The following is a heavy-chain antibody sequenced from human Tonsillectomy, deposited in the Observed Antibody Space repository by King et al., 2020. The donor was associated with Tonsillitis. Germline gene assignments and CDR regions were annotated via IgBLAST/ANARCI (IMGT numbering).Heavy chain of an antibody. CDR1: GFPFSSYG. J-gene: IGHJ4*02. Sequence: VQLVESGGGVVQPGRSLRLSCAASGFPFSSYGMHWVRQAPGKGLEWVTLISYYGSSEYYAETRKGRFTGSRDTSKKTLYLQMNSLRAEDTAVYYCAKVGQGRGLNFDNWGQGTLVTVSS. V-gene: IGHV3-30*18. D-gene: IGHD1-26*01. CDR3: AKVGQGRGLNFDN. CDR2: ISYYGSSE.